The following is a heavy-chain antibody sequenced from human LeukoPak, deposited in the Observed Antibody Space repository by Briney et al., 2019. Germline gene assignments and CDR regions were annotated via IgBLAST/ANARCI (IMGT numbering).Heavy chain of an antibody. D-gene: IGHD2-2*01. Sequence: GGSLRLSCAASGFTFSSYSMNWVRQAPGKGLEWVSSISSSSSYIYYADSVKGRFTISRDNAKNSLYLQMNSLRDEDTAFYYCARVSDCSSTSCSDYWGQGTLVTVSS. J-gene: IGHJ4*02. CDR3: ARVSDCSSTSCSDY. CDR1: GFTFSSYS. V-gene: IGHV3-21*01. CDR2: ISSSSSYI.